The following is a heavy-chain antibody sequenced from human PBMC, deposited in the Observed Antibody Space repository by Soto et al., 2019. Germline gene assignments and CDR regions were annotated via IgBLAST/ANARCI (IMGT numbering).Heavy chain of an antibody. CDR3: VMVDNYVTPTPQDV. CDR2: ISPYTGNT. D-gene: IGHD3-16*01. Sequence: QVQLVQSGDEVKKPGASVKVSCKASGYIFVNYGIAWVRQAPGQGLEWMGWISPYTGNTHSASKVQGRLTMNTDTSTNTAYMDLGSLTSDDTAVYYCVMVDNYVTPTPQDVWGQGTTVTVSS. CDR1: GYIFVNYG. J-gene: IGHJ6*02. V-gene: IGHV1-18*01.